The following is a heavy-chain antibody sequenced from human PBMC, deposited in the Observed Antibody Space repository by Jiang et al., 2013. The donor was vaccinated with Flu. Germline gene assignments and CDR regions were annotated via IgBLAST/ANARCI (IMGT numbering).Heavy chain of an antibody. CDR3: ARRGSGWVDY. V-gene: IGHV5-51*01. J-gene: IGHJ4*02. CDR2: IYPGDSDT. CDR1: DTALPATG. D-gene: IGHD3-22*01. Sequence: QLVESGAEVEKARGVSEDLRVRILDTALPATGSAGVRQMPGKGLEWMGIIYPGDSDTRYSPSFQGQVTISADKSITTAYLQWSSLKASDTAMYYCARRGSGWVDYWGQGTLVTVSS.